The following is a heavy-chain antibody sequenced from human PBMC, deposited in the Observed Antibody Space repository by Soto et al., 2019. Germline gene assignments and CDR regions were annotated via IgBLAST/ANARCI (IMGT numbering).Heavy chain of an antibody. V-gene: IGHV1-46*01. CDR3: ARGLIYDSSGYYFDY. D-gene: IGHD3-22*01. CDR2: INPSGGST. CDR1: GYTFTSYY. Sequence: QVQLVQSGAEVKKPGASVKVSCKASGYTFTSYYMHWVRQAPGQGLEGMGIINPSGGSTRYAQKCQGRVTMTRDTSTSTVYMDLRSVRSEDTAVYYCARGLIYDSSGYYFDYWGQGTLVTVSS. J-gene: IGHJ4*02.